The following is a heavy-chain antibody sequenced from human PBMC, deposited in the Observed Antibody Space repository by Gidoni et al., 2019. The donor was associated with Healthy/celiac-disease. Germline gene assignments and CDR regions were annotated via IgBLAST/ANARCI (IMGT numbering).Heavy chain of an antibody. J-gene: IGHJ2*01. CDR3: ASIAVAGTWYFDL. Sequence: QVQLVDSGGGLVNPDGSLRLSCAASGFPFNDYYMSCIRQAPGKGLEWVSYISSSGSSIYYADSVKGRFTISRDNAKNSLYLQMNSLRAEDTAVYYCASIAVAGTWYFDLWGRGTLVTVSS. D-gene: IGHD6-19*01. CDR1: GFPFNDYY. CDR2: ISSSGSSI. V-gene: IGHV3-11*01.